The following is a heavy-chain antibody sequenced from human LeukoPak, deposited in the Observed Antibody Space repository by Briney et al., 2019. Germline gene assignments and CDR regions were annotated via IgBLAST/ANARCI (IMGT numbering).Heavy chain of an antibody. Sequence: SVKVSCKASGGTFSSYAISWVRQAPGQGLEWMGRIIPIFGIANYAQKFQGRVTITADKSTSTAYMELSSLRSEDTAVYYCSSCPGIAAGGFGMDVWGQGTTVTVSS. J-gene: IGHJ6*02. CDR1: GGTFSSYA. V-gene: IGHV1-69*04. CDR2: IIPIFGIA. D-gene: IGHD6-13*01. CDR3: SSCPGIAAGGFGMDV.